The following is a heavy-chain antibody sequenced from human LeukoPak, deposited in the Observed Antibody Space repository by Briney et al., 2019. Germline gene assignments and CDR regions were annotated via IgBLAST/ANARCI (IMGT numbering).Heavy chain of an antibody. CDR2: ISSNGGST. CDR1: GFTFSSYA. Sequence: PGGSLRLSCAASGFTFSSYAMHWVRQAPGKGLEYVSAISSNGGSTYYANSVKGGFTISRDNSKNTLYLQMGSLRAEDMAVYYCARSYYYDSSGYVPHTDWFDPWGQGALVTVSS. V-gene: IGHV3-64*01. D-gene: IGHD3-22*01. CDR3: ARSYYYDSSGYVPHTDWFDP. J-gene: IGHJ5*02.